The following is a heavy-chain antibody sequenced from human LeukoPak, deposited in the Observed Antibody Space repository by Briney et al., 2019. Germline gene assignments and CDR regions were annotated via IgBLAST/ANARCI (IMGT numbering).Heavy chain of an antibody. D-gene: IGHD6-6*01. J-gene: IGHJ4*02. Sequence: SETLSLTCTVSGGSISSGAYYWGWIRQPPGKGLEWIGSLYHSGSTYYNPSLKSRVTISVDTSKNQFSLKLSSVTAADTAVYYCARHCRKGQLQDYWGQGTLVTVSS. V-gene: IGHV4-39*01. CDR2: LYHSGST. CDR1: GGSISSGAYY. CDR3: ARHCRKGQLQDY.